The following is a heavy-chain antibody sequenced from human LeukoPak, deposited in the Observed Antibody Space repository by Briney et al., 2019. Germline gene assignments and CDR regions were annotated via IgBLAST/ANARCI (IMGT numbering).Heavy chain of an antibody. Sequence: SETLSLTCTVSGGSISSGDYYWSWIRQPPGKGLEWIGYIYYSGSTYYNPSLKSRVTISVDTSKNQFSLKLSSVTAADTAVYYCARDQPYYDYVWGSYRRTDDAFDIWGQGTIVTVSS. CDR3: ARDQPYYDYVWGSYRRTDDAFDI. CDR1: GGSISSGDYY. CDR2: IYYSGST. D-gene: IGHD3-16*02. V-gene: IGHV4-30-4*01. J-gene: IGHJ3*02.